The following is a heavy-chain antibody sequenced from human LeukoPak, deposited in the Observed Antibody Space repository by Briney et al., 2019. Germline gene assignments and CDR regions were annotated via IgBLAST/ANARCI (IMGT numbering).Heavy chain of an antibody. D-gene: IGHD3-3*01. V-gene: IGHV3-30-3*01. CDR1: GFTFSSYA. Sequence: PGGSLRLSCAASGFTFSSYAMHWVRQAPGKGLEWVAVISYDGSNKYYADSVKGRFTISRDNSKNTLYLQMNSLRAEDTAVYYCARDQAQSGGGVLRFLEWLFDAWGQGTLVTVSS. CDR2: ISYDGSNK. J-gene: IGHJ5*02. CDR3: ARDQAQSGGGVLRFLEWLFDA.